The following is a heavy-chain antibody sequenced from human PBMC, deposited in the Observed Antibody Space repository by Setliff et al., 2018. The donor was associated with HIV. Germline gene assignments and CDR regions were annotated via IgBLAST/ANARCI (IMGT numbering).Heavy chain of an antibody. D-gene: IGHD1-26*01. CDR2: INQNGREK. V-gene: IGHV3-7*01. CDR1: GFTSGFTFTNYW. J-gene: IGHJ4*02. CDR3: AREWELLG. Sequence: PGGSLRLSCAASGFTSGFTFTNYWMSWVRQAPGKGLEWVANINQNGREKYYVDSVKGRFTSSRDNAKDSLYLQMNSLRGEDTAVYYCAREWELLGWGQGTLVTVAS.